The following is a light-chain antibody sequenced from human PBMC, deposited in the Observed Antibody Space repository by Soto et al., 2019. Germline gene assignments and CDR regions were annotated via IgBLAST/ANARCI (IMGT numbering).Light chain of an antibody. CDR3: CSSTTSSTLV. J-gene: IGLJ1*01. Sequence: QSALTQPASVSGSPEQSITISCTGTSSDVGAYNYVSWYQQHPGKAPKLMIYEVSNRPSGVSSRFSGSKSGSTASLTISGLQAEDEGDYYCCSSTTSSTLVFGTGTKLTVL. CDR1: SSDVGAYNY. CDR2: EVS. V-gene: IGLV2-14*01.